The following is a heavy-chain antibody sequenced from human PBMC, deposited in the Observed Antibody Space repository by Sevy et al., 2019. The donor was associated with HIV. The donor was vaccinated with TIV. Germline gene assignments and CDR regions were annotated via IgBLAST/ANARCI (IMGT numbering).Heavy chain of an antibody. CDR3: ARRIPGGAFDI. CDR2: ISSSSSYI. V-gene: IGHV3-21*01. J-gene: IGHJ3*02. D-gene: IGHD2-2*02. CDR1: GFTFSSYS. Sequence: GGSLRLSCAASGFTFSSYSMNCVRQAPGKGLEWVSSISSSSSYIYYADSVKGRFTISRDNAKNSLYLQMNSLRAEDTAVYYCARRIPGGAFDIWGQGTSVTVSS.